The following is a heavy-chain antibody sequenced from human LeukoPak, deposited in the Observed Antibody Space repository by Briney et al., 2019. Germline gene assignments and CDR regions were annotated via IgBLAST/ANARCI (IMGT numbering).Heavy chain of an antibody. CDR1: GFIFSSLA. D-gene: IGHD4/OR15-4a*01. V-gene: IGHV3-23*01. CDR2: INAVDANT. Sequence: GGSLRLSCAASGFIFSSLAMTWVRQAPGMGLEWVSTINAVDANTYYADSVKGRFTVSRDNSRNTLYLQMNSLRAEDTAVYYCAKQFLGANWGQGTLVIVSS. J-gene: IGHJ4*02. CDR3: AKQFLGAN.